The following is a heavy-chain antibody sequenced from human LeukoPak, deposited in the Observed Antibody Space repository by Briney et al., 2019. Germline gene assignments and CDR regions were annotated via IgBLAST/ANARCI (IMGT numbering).Heavy chain of an antibody. Sequence: SGTLSLTCSVSGGSISGTNWWSWVRQPPGQGLEWIGGISLRGLTNYNPSLRSRLTMSLDESKNQVSLNLTSVTAADTAVYYCSREGGPFSPFGFWGQGTLVSVHS. D-gene: IGHD2-15*01. J-gene: IGHJ4*02. CDR3: SREGGPFSPFGF. V-gene: IGHV4-4*02. CDR2: ISLRGLT. CDR1: GGSISGTNW.